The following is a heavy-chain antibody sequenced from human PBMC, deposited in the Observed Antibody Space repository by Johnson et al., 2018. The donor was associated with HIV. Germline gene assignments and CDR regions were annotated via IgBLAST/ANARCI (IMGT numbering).Heavy chain of an antibody. CDR3: ARTLSGSYRGWAFDI. V-gene: IGHV3-9*01. CDR2: ISWNRGSI. Sequence: VQLVESGGGLVQPGRSLRLSCAASGFTFDDYAMHWVRQAPGKGLEWVSGISWNRGSIGYADSVKGRFTISRDNAKNSLYLQMNSLRAGDTAVYYCARTLSGSYRGWAFDIWGQGTMVTVSS. D-gene: IGHD1-26*01. J-gene: IGHJ3*02. CDR1: GFTFDDYA.